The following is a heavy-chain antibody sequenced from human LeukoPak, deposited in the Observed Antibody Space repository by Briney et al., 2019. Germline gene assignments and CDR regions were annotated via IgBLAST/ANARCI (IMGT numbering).Heavy chain of an antibody. CDR3: AKELVVVVAATEDY. CDR2: ISGSGGST. Sequence: PGGSLRLSCAASGFTFSSYAVSWVRQAPGKGLEWVSAISGSGGSTYYADSVKDRFTISRDNSKNTLYLQMNSLRAEDTAVYYCAKELVVVVAATEDYWGQGTLVTVSS. D-gene: IGHD2-15*01. J-gene: IGHJ4*02. V-gene: IGHV3-23*01. CDR1: GFTFSSYA.